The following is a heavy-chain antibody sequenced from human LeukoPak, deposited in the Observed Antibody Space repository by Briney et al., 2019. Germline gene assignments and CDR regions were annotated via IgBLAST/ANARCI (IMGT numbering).Heavy chain of an antibody. CDR1: GLAFSSYS. J-gene: IGHJ4*02. D-gene: IGHD3-3*01. CDR3: ARDFTPEWFDIH. V-gene: IGHV3-30*04. Sequence: GGSLKLSCVASGLAFSSYSMHWVRQAPGKGLEWVGVISYDGSDEYYTDSVKGRFTISRDNSKNTVYLQMNSLRADDTAVYYCARDFTPEWFDIHWGQGTLVTVS. CDR2: ISYDGSDE.